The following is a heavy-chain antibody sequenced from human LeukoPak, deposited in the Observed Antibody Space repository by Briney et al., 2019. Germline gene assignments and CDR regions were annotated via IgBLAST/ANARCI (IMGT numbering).Heavy chain of an antibody. CDR1: GFMFSSNW. Sequence: GGSLRLSCAASGFMFSSNWMNWVRQAPGKGLEWVSYLSGRSNSIYYAESVKGRFTISRDNAKNSLYLQMNSLRDEDTAVYCCARDFRYHDSSGYYSFDYWGQGTLVTVSS. J-gene: IGHJ4*02. CDR2: LSGRSNSI. V-gene: IGHV3-48*02. D-gene: IGHD3-22*01. CDR3: ARDFRYHDSSGYYSFDY.